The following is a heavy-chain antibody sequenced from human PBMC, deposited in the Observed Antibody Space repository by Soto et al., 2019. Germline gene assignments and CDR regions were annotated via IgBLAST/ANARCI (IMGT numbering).Heavy chain of an antibody. CDR3: ARGHIVARKWFDP. D-gene: IGHD5-12*01. Sequence: ASVKVSCKASGYTFTSYYIHWVRQAPGQGLEWMGIINPSGGSTSYAQKFQGRVTMTRDTSTSTVYMELSSLRSEDTVVYYCARGHIVARKWFDPWGQGTMVTVSS. CDR1: GYTFTSYY. J-gene: IGHJ5*02. V-gene: IGHV1-46*01. CDR2: INPSGGST.